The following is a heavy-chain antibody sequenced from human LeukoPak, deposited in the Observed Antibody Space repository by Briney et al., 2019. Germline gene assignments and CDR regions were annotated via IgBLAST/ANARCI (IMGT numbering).Heavy chain of an antibody. V-gene: IGHV4-59*12. Sequence: PSETLSLTCTVSGGSISSYYWSWIRQPPGKGLEWIGYIYYSGSTNYNPSLKSRVTISVDTSKNQFSLKLSSVTAADTAVYYCARRSRVASSGWLKIDYWGQGTLVTVSS. CDR3: ARRSRVASSGWLKIDY. D-gene: IGHD6-19*01. CDR1: GGSISSYY. CDR2: IYYSGST. J-gene: IGHJ4*02.